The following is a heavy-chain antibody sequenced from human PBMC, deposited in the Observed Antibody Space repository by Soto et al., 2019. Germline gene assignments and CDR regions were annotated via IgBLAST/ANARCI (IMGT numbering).Heavy chain of an antibody. D-gene: IGHD2-21*02. CDR2: IVVGSGNT. CDR1: GFTFTSSA. CDR3: AAFKGGDVDGWFDP. V-gene: IGHV1-58*01. Sequence: QMQLVQSGPEVKKPGTSVKVSCKASGFTFTSSAVQWVRQARGQRLEWIGWIVVGSGNTNYAQKFQERVTITRDLSTSTAYMELSSLRSEDTAVYYCAAFKGGDVDGWFDPWGQGTLVTVSS. J-gene: IGHJ5*02.